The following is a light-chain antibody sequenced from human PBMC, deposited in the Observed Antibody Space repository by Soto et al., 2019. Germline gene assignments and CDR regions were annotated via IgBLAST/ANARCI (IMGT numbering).Light chain of an antibody. Sequence: QSVLTQPASASGSPGQSITISCTGTSSDVGGYNYVSWYQQHPGKAPKLMIYDVSNRPSGVSNRFSGSKSGNTASLTISGLQADDEADYYCSSYTSSSTLVFGTGTKLTVL. V-gene: IGLV2-14*01. CDR2: DVS. J-gene: IGLJ1*01. CDR3: SSYTSSSTLV. CDR1: SSDVGGYNY.